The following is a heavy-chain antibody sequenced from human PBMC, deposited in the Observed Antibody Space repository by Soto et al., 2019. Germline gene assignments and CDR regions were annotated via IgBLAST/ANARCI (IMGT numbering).Heavy chain of an antibody. Sequence: SETLSLTCTVSGGSIGSYFWSWIRQPPGKGLEWIGYIYYSGSTNYNPSLKSRVTISVDTSKNQFSLKLSSVTAADTAVYYCARVGGPSGNAFDIWGQGTMVTVSS. CDR3: ARVGGPSGNAFDI. J-gene: IGHJ3*02. CDR1: GGSIGSYF. CDR2: IYYSGST. D-gene: IGHD6-19*01. V-gene: IGHV4-59*01.